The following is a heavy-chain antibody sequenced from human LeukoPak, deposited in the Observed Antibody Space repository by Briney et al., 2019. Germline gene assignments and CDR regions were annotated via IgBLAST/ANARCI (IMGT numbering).Heavy chain of an antibody. Sequence: SVKVSCKASGGTFSSYAISWVRQAPGQGLEWMGGIIPIFGTANYAQKFQGRVTITADESTSTAYMELGSLRSEDTAVYYCARAESVAGNFGYWGQGTLVTVSS. CDR3: ARAESVAGNFGY. CDR2: IIPIFGTA. CDR1: GGTFSSYA. V-gene: IGHV1-69*01. J-gene: IGHJ4*02. D-gene: IGHD6-19*01.